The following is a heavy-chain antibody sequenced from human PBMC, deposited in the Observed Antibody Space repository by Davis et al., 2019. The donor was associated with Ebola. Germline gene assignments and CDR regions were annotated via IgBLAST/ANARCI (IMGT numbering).Heavy chain of an antibody. CDR3: ARVHDYMASSGMDV. D-gene: IGHD4-11*01. V-gene: IGHV3-33*01. J-gene: IGHJ6*02. CDR2: IWYDGSNK. Sequence: GESLKISCAASGFTFSSYGMHWVRQAPGKGLEWVAVIWYDGSNKYYADSVKGRFTISRDNSKNTLYLQMNSLRAEDTAVYYCARVHDYMASSGMDVWGQGTTVTVSS. CDR1: GFTFSSYG.